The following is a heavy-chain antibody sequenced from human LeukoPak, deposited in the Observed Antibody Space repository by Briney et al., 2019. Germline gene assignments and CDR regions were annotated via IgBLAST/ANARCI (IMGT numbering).Heavy chain of an antibody. CDR3: ARDNSGRGSGYSPPDY. CDR2: ISYDGSNK. J-gene: IGHJ4*02. Sequence: GGSLRLSCAASGFTFSSYAMHWVRQAPGKGLEWVAVISYDGSNKYYADSVKGRFTISRDNSKNTLYLQMNSLRAEDTAVYYCARDNSGRGSGYSPPDYWGQGTLVTVSS. V-gene: IGHV3-30*04. CDR1: GFTFSSYA. D-gene: IGHD3-22*01.